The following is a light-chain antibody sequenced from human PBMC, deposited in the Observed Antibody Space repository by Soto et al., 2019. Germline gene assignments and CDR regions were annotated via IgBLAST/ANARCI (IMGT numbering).Light chain of an antibody. Sequence: DIVLTQTPLSSLVTLGQPASISCRSSQSLVYSDGNTYLSWLQQRPGQPPRLLIYRVSNRFSGVPDRFSGSGAGTDFTLRISRVEAEDVAIYYCMQCSQFPRTFGQGTKLEIQ. V-gene: IGKV2-24*01. CDR1: QSLVYSDGNTY. CDR3: MQCSQFPRT. J-gene: IGKJ1*01. CDR2: RVS.